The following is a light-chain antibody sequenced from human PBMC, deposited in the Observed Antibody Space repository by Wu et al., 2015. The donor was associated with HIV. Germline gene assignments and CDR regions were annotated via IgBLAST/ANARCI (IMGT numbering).Light chain of an antibody. Sequence: EIMLTQSPGTLSLSPGERATLSCRASQSVSSSSSYLAWYQQKPGQAPRLLIYGAFSRATGIPDRFSGSGSGTDFTLTISRLEPEDFAVYYCQQYGSSPQTFGQGTKVEIK. CDR3: QQYGSSPQT. V-gene: IGKV3-20*01. CDR2: GAF. J-gene: IGKJ1*01. CDR1: QSVSSSSSY.